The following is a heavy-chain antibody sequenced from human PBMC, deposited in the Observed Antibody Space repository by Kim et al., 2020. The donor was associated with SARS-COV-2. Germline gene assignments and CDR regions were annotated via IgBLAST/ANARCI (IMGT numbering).Heavy chain of an antibody. D-gene: IGHD2-2*02. V-gene: IGHV1-8*01. CDR2: MNPNSGNT. J-gene: IGHJ6*02. CDR1: GYTFTSYD. CDR3: ARVTVGRLLYNYYYYYGMDV. Sequence: ASVKVSCKASGYTFTSYDINWVRQATGQGLEWMGWMNPNSGNTDYAQKFQGRVTMTRNNSISTAYMELSSLRSEDTAVYYCARVTVGRLLYNYYYYYGMDVWGHGATFTVSS.